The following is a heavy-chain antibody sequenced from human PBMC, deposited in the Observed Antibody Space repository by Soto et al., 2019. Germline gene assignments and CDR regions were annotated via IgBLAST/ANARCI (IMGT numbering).Heavy chain of an antibody. CDR3: AKKGYYPSGKINLFDS. CDR2: VDHSGRT. V-gene: IGHV4-38-2*01. D-gene: IGHD3-10*01. J-gene: IGHJ4*02. Sequence: KASETLSLTCAVSGYSINSDYYLVLIRHPPGKVLEWIGSVDHSGRTYYSPSLRSRLTIFIDTSKNQFSLRLTSVTAADTAMYFCAKKGYYPSGKINLFDSWGPGTLVTVSS. CDR1: GYSINSDYY.